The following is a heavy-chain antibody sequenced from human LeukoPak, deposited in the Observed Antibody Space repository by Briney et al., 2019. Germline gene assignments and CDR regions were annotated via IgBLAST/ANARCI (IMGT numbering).Heavy chain of an antibody. V-gene: IGHV7-4-1*02. Sequence: ASVKVSCKASGYTFTGYYMHWVRQAPGQGLEWMGWINTNTGNPTYAQGFTGRFVFSLDTSVSTAYLQISSLKAEDTAVYYCAREGDWNGPVNWFDPWGQGTLVTVSS. CDR2: INTNTGNP. CDR3: AREGDWNGPVNWFDP. D-gene: IGHD1-1*01. CDR1: GYTFTGYY. J-gene: IGHJ5*02.